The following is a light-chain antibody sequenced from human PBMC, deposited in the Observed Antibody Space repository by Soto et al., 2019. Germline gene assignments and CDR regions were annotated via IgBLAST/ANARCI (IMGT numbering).Light chain of an antibody. CDR2: DAS. J-gene: IGKJ4*01. Sequence: DIQMTQSPSSLSASVGDRVTITCQASQDISNYLNWYQQKPGKAPKLLIYDASNLETGVPSRFSGSGSGTDFTFTISSLKPEDIATDYCQQYDNLLLTFGGGTKVEIK. V-gene: IGKV1-33*01. CDR3: QQYDNLLLT. CDR1: QDISNY.